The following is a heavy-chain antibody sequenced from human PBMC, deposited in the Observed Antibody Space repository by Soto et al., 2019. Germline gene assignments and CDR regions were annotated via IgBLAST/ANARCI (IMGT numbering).Heavy chain of an antibody. Sequence: PGGSLRLSCGASGFTLNSYVMHWVRQAPGKGLEWVAASSYDGTSKYYADSVKGRFTISRDSSQNALFLQMNNVRGDDTAVYYCARGVGTTDDAFDIWGQGTLVTVSS. J-gene: IGHJ3*02. CDR1: GFTLNSYV. V-gene: IGHV3-30-3*01. D-gene: IGHD1-26*01. CDR3: ARGVGTTDDAFDI. CDR2: SSYDGTSK.